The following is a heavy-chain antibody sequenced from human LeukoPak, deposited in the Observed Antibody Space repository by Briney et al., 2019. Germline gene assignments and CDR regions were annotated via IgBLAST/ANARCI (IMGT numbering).Heavy chain of an antibody. J-gene: IGHJ3*02. CDR2: ISSSSSYI. CDR1: GFTFSSYS. Sequence: GGSLRLSCAASGFTFSSYSMNWVRQAPGKGLEWVSSISSSSSYIYYADSVKGRFTISRDNAKNSLYLQMSSLRAEDTAVYYCATSYSYCGGDCSDAFDIWGQGTMVTVSS. D-gene: IGHD2-21*02. V-gene: IGHV3-21*01. CDR3: ATSYSYCGGDCSDAFDI.